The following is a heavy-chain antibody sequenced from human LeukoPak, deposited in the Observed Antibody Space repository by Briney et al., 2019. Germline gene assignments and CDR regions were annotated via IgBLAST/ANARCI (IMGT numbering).Heavy chain of an antibody. CDR3: ARDRSSGLYWFDP. D-gene: IGHD6-19*01. Sequence: GASVKVSCKASGYTFTGFYMHWVRQAPGQGLEWMGWINPNSGGTNYAQKFQGRVTMTRDTSISTAYMELSRLRSDDTAVYYCARDRSSGLYWFDPWGQGTLVTVSS. J-gene: IGHJ5*02. CDR1: GYTFTGFY. V-gene: IGHV1-2*02. CDR2: INPNSGGT.